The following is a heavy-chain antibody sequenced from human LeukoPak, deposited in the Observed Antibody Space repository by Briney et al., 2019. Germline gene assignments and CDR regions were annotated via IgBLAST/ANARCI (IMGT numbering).Heavy chain of an antibody. J-gene: IGHJ4*02. V-gene: IGHV4-39*01. CDR3: ARHGGPDYYDSSGYHDY. Sequence: PSETLSLTCTVSGGSISSSSYYWGWIRQPPGKGLEWIGSIYYSGSTYYNPSLKSRVTISVDTSKNQFSLKLSSVTAADTAVYYCARHGGPDYYDSSGYHDYWGQGTLVTVSS. CDR1: GGSISSSSYY. CDR2: IYYSGST. D-gene: IGHD3-22*01.